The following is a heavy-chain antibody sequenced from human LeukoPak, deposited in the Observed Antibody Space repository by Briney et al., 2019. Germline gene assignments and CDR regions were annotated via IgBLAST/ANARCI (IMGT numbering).Heavy chain of an antibody. CDR1: GGSISSTSYY. CDR2: IYYSGST. V-gene: IGHV4-39*07. CDR3: ARDSPGPPGSGSYYSVYYYYGMDV. D-gene: IGHD3-10*01. J-gene: IGHJ6*02. Sequence: SETLSLTRTVSGGSISSTSYYWGWIRQPPGKGLEWIGNIYYSGSTYYNPSLKSRVTISVDTSKNQFSLKLSSVTPEDTAVYYCARDSPGPPGSGSYYSVYYYYGMDVWGQGTTVTVSS.